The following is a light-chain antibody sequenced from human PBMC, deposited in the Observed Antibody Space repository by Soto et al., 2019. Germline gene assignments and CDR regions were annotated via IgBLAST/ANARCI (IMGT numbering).Light chain of an antibody. CDR2: EGS. J-gene: IGLJ2*01. V-gene: IGLV2-23*03. CDR3: CSYAGSSTFVV. CDR1: SSDVGSYNL. Sequence: QSVLTQPASVSGSPEQSITISCTGTSSDVGSYNLVSWYQQHPGKAPKLMIYEGSKRASGVSNRFSGSKSGITASLTISGLQAEDEADYYCCSYAGSSTFVVVGGGTQLTVL.